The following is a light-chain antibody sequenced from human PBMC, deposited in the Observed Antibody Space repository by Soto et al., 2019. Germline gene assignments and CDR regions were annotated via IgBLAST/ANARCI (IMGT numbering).Light chain of an antibody. V-gene: IGKV1-5*03. Sequence: DVQMTQSPSTLSASVGDRVTITCRASHSISSYLTWYQQKPGKAPKLLIYKASNLESGVPSRFSGSGSGTEFTLTISSLQPDDFATYYCQQANSFPPWTFGQGTKV. J-gene: IGKJ1*01. CDR2: KAS. CDR1: HSISSY. CDR3: QQANSFPPWT.